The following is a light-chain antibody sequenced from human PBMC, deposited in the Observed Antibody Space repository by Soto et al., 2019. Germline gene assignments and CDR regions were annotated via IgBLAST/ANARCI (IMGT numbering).Light chain of an antibody. V-gene: IGKV1D-8*03. CDR2: AAS. J-gene: IGKJ1*01. CDR3: QQGYSTPWT. Sequence: VIWMTQSPSLLSASTGDRVNISCRMSQGFSSYLAWFQRKRGRAPEVLIYAASPLQSGVPSRFSASGSGTDFTLTLNSLQPEDFATYYCQQGYSTPWTFGQGTKVDI. CDR1: QGFSSY.